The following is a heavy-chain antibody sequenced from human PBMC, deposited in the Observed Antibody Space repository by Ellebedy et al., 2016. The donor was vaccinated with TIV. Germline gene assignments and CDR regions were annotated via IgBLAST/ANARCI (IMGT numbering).Heavy chain of an antibody. CDR2: IYNSGST. CDR1: GGSISSSSYY. J-gene: IGHJ4*02. CDR3: ATTGNFYDSSGNRSDY. Sequence: MPSETLSLTCTVSGGSISSSSYYWGWIRQPPGMGLEWIGSIYNSGSTNYNPSLKSRVTISVDTSNNQFPLNLTSMTATDTALYYCATTGNFYDSSGNRSDYWGQGTLVTVSS. D-gene: IGHD3-22*01. V-gene: IGHV4-39*01.